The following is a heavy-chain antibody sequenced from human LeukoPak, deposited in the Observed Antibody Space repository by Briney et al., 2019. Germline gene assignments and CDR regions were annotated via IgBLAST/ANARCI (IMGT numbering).Heavy chain of an antibody. V-gene: IGHV4-61*02. CDR2: IYTSGST. Sequence: SQTLCLTCTVSGGSISSGSYYWSWIRQPAGKGLEWIGRIYTSGSTNYNPSLKSRVTISVDTSKNQFSLKLSSVTAADTAVYYCARDSSFIFDWPAGYYGMDVWGQGTTVTVSS. CDR3: ARDSSFIFDWPAGYYGMDV. CDR1: GGSISSGSYY. D-gene: IGHD3-9*01. J-gene: IGHJ6*02.